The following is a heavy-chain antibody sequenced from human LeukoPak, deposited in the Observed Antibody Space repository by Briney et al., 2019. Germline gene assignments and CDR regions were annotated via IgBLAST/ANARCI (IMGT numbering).Heavy chain of an antibody. Sequence: SETLSLTSAVSGYSISSGYYWGWIRQPPGKGLEWIGSIYHSGSTYYNPSLKSRVTISVDTSKNQFSLKLSSVTAADTAVYYCARHLYDSSGYYPYYFDYWGQGTLVTVSS. J-gene: IGHJ4*02. V-gene: IGHV4-38-2*01. CDR2: IYHSGST. CDR3: ARHLYDSSGYYPYYFDY. D-gene: IGHD3-22*01. CDR1: GYSISSGYY.